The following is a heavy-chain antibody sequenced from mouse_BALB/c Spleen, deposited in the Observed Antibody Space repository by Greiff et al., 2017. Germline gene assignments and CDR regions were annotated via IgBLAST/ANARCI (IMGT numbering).Heavy chain of an antibody. V-gene: IGHV1-18*01. CDR2: INPNNGGT. CDR3: ARVLRPYAMDY. J-gene: IGHJ4*01. Sequence: VQLQQSGPELVKPGASVKIPCKASGYTFTDYNMDWVKQSHGKSLEWIGDINPNNGGTIYNQKFKGKATLTVDKSSSTAYMELRSLTSEDTAVYYCARVLRPYAMDYWGQGTSVTVSS. CDR1: GYTFTDYN. D-gene: IGHD1-2*01.